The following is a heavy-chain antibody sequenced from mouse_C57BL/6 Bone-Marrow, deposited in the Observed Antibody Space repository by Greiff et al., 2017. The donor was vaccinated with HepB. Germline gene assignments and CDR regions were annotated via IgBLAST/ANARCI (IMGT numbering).Heavy chain of an antibody. CDR1: GYTFTSYG. CDR2: IYIGNGYT. CDR3: AREGENYYGSSGGFAY. V-gene: IGHV1-58*01. Sequence: VQLQQSGAELVRPGSSVKMSCKTSGYTFTSYGINWVKQRPGQGLEWIGYIYIGNGYTEYNEKFKGKATLTSDPSSSTAYMQLSSLTSEDAAIYCCAREGENYYGSSGGFAYGGQGTLVTVSA. J-gene: IGHJ3*01. D-gene: IGHD1-1*01.